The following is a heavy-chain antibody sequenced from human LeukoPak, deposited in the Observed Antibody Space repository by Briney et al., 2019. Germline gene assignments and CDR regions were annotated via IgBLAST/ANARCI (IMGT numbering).Heavy chain of an antibody. J-gene: IGHJ4*02. CDR3: ARETRRYYGSGIQGVFDY. CDR1: GGTFSSYA. CDR2: IIPIFGTA. Sequence: GASVKVSCKASGGTFSSYAISWVRQAPGQGLEWMGGIIPIFGTANYAQKFQGRVTITADESTSTAYMELSSLRSEDTAVYYCARETRRYYGSGIQGVFDYWGQGTLVTVSS. D-gene: IGHD3-10*01. V-gene: IGHV1-69*13.